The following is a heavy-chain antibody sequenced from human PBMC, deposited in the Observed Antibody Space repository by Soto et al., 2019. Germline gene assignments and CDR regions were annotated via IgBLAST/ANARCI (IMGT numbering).Heavy chain of an antibody. CDR3: AREPGGADSSGYY. Sequence: SETLSLTCNVSGGSISSGDYYWSWIRQPTGKGLEWIGYIYYSGSTYYNPSLKSRVTISVDTSKNQFSLKLSSVTAADTAVYYCAREPGGADSSGYYWGHGTLVTVSS. V-gene: IGHV4-30-4*01. D-gene: IGHD3-22*01. CDR2: IYYSGST. CDR1: GGSISSGDYY. J-gene: IGHJ4*01.